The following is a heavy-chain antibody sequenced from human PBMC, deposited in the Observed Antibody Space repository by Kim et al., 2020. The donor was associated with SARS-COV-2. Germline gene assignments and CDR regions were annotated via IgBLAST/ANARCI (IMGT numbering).Heavy chain of an antibody. J-gene: IGHJ5*02. CDR1: GFTFDDYA. V-gene: IGHV3-9*01. CDR2: ISWNSGSI. CDR3: AKDRGPYYDSSGSWFDP. Sequence: GGSLRLSCAASGFTFDDYAMHWVRQAPGKGLEWVSGISWNSGSIGYADSVKGRFTISRDNAKNSLYLQMNSLRAEDTALYYCAKDRGPYYDSSGSWFDPWGQGTLVTVSS. D-gene: IGHD3-22*01.